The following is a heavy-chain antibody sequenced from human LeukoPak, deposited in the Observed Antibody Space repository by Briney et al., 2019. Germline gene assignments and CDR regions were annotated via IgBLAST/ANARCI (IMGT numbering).Heavy chain of an antibody. CDR1: GFTFDDYA. V-gene: IGHV3-9*01. J-gene: IGHJ4*02. Sequence: PGGSLRLSCAASGFTFDDYAMHWVRQAPGKGLEWVSGISWNSGSIGYADSVKGRFTISRDNAKNSLYLQMNSLRAEDTALYYCAKVGFDSSGYYYRSAYYFDYWGQGTLVTVSS. CDR2: ISWNSGSI. D-gene: IGHD3-22*01. CDR3: AKVGFDSSGYYYRSAYYFDY.